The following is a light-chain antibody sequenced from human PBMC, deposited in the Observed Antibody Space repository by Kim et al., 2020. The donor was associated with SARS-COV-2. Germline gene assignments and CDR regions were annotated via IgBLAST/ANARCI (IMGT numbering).Light chain of an antibody. CDR2: NDN. CDR3: HVWDTSSDHGV. V-gene: IGLV3-21*04. CDR1: RVGGKN. J-gene: IGLJ2*01. Sequence: TGTIICGGNRVGGKNVNWYKQKPGQTRVVIIYNDNDRHSGIPGRFSGSNSGDTATLTISRVEAGDEADYCCHVWDTSSDHGVFGGGTQLTVL.